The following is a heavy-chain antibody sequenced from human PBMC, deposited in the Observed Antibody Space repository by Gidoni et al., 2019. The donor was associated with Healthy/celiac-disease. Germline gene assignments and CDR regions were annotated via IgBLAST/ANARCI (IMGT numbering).Heavy chain of an antibody. J-gene: IGHJ3*02. V-gene: IGHV3-7*01. CDR1: GWTFSSYW. CDR2: RKQDVSEK. D-gene: IGHD4-17*01. Sequence: EVQLMESGGGLVQHGGSLSLSCAASGWTFSSYWMSWVRQAPGKGMEWVANRKQDVSEKYYVDSVKGRFTISRDNAKNSLYLQMNSLRAEDTAVYYCARGNFGGAFDIWGQGTMVTVSS. CDR3: ARGNFGGAFDI.